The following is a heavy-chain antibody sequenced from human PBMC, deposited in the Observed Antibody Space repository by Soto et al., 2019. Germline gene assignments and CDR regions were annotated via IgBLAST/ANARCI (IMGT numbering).Heavy chain of an antibody. J-gene: IGHJ6*02. CDR2: NNTHNGNT. V-gene: IGHV1-18*01. CDR3: TREGSAPYYYYGMDA. D-gene: IGHD3-10*01. CDR1: GYTFTTYG. Sequence: ASVQVSCKASGYTFTTYGISWVRQAPGQGLEWMGWNNTHNGNTKYAQNLQGRVIMTADTSTSTAYMELRSLRSDDTAVYYCTREGSAPYYYYGMDAWGQGTTVTVSS.